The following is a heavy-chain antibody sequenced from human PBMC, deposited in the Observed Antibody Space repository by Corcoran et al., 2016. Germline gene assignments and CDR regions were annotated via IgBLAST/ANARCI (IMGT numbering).Heavy chain of an antibody. CDR1: GYTFTSYG. D-gene: IGHD2-2*01. V-gene: IGHV1-18*01. CDR2: ISAYNGNT. J-gene: IGHJ6*02. Sequence: QVQLVQSGAAVKKPGASVKVSCKASGYTFTSYGISWVRQAPGQGLEWMGWISAYNGNTNYAQKLQGRVTMTTDTSTSTAYMELRRLRADDTAVYYCARGVVVPAALTDYYYGMDVWGQGTTVTVSS. CDR3: ARGVVVPAALTDYYYGMDV.